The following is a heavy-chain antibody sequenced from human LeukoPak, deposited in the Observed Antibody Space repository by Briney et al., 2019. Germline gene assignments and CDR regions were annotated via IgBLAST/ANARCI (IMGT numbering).Heavy chain of an antibody. CDR1: GYTFTSYG. V-gene: IGHV1-18*01. CDR2: ISAYNGNT. J-gene: IGHJ4*02. Sequence: ASVTVSFKASGYTFTSYGIRWVRQAPGQGLEWMGWISAYNGNTNYAQKLQGRVTMTTDTSTSTAYMELRSLRSDDTAVYYCARDSLRAFDYWGQGTLVTVSS. CDR3: ARDSLRAFDY.